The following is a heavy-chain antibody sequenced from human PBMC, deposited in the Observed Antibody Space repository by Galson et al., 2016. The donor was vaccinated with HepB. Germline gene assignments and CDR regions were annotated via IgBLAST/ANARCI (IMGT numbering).Heavy chain of an antibody. D-gene: IGHD2-15*01. CDR2: ISFDSNNK. V-gene: IGHV3-30*04. CDR3: ARDLNPAILYYVDL. Sequence: SLRLSCAASGFTFSNCAMHWLRQAPGRGLEWVAVISFDSNNKYYADSVKGRFTISRDNSKNTLYLQLNSLRPEDTSVYSCARDLNPAILYYVDLWGQGTLVTVSS. J-gene: IGHJ4*02. CDR1: GFTFSNCA.